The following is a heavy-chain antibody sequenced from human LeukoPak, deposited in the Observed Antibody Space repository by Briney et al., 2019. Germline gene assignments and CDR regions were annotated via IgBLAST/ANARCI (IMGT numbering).Heavy chain of an antibody. D-gene: IGHD2-21*02. V-gene: IGHV3-23*01. CDR2: ISPGGDTP. CDR1: GFTFRNYG. J-gene: IGHJ4*02. CDR3: AKVKTDILIPDS. Sequence: GGSLRLSCVASGFTFRNYGMNWVRQAPGKGLEWVSGISPGGDTPYYADSVRGRFTISRDNSKNTLYLQMNSLTSADTAVYYCAKVKTDILIPDSWGQGTLVTVSS.